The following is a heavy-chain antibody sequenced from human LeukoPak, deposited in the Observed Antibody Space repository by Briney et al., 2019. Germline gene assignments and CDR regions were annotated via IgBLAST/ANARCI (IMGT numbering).Heavy chain of an antibody. V-gene: IGHV3-48*03. CDR1: GFTFNIYE. CDR2: ISSSASTI. D-gene: IGHD4-11*01. CDR3: ASNQWLPERLPLDS. Sequence: GGSLRLSCAASGFTFNIYEMNWVRQAPGKGLAWISYISSSASTIYYADSVKGRFTISRDNAKNSLYLQMNSLRAEDTAVYYCASNQWLPERLPLDSWGQGTLVTVSS. J-gene: IGHJ4*02.